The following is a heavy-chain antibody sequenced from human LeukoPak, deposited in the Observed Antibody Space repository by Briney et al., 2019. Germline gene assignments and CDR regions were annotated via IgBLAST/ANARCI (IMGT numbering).Heavy chain of an antibody. D-gene: IGHD6-6*01. CDR2: IKGDGSST. CDR3: ARSGAEQPVRRHNWFDP. V-gene: IGHV3-74*01. CDR1: GFTFSSYW. Sequence: GGSLRLSCAASGFTFSSYWMHWVRHTPGKGLVWVSRIKGDGSSTSYADSVKGRFTISRDNAKNTLYLQMNSLRAEDTAVYYCARSGAEQPVRRHNWFDPWGQGTLVTVSS. J-gene: IGHJ5*02.